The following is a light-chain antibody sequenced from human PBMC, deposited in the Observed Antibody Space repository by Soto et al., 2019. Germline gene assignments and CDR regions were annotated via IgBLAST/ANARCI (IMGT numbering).Light chain of an antibody. V-gene: IGKV3-20*01. CDR1: QSVRSTF. Sequence: VLPQSPDTLSLSPGDRATLSCRASQSVRSTFLAWYQQKPGQAPRLLIYGASNRAAGIPERFSGSASGTEFTLTISRLEPDDSAVYYCQQYGTSPWTFGQGTKVDMK. J-gene: IGKJ1*01. CDR2: GAS. CDR3: QQYGTSPWT.